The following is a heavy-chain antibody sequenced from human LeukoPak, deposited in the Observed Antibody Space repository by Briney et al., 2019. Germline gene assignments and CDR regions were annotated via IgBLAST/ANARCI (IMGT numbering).Heavy chain of an antibody. Sequence: GGSLRLSCAVSGLTFSKYYMHWVRQAPGKGLVWVSRISSDGTNTNYADSVKGRFTISRDNAKNTLYLQMNSLRAEDTAVYYCIRVPYWGQGALVTVSS. J-gene: IGHJ4*02. CDR1: GLTFSKYY. CDR2: ISSDGTNT. CDR3: IRVPY. V-gene: IGHV3-74*01.